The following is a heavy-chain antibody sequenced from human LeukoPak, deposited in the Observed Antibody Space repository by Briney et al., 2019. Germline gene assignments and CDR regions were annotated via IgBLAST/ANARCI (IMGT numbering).Heavy chain of an antibody. V-gene: IGHV3-9*03. CDR2: ISWNSGSI. CDR3: AKDMGYSSSSSLDY. Sequence: GGSLRLSCAASGFTFDDYAMHWVRQAPGKGLEWVSGISWNSGSIGYADSVKGRFTISRDNAKNSLYLQMNSLRAEDMALYYCAKDMGYSSSSSLDYWGQGTLVTVSS. CDR1: GFTFDDYA. D-gene: IGHD6-6*01. J-gene: IGHJ4*02.